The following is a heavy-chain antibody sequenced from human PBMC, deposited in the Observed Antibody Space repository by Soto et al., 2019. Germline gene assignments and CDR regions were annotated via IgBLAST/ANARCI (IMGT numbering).Heavy chain of an antibody. J-gene: IGHJ6*02. Sequence: ASVKVSCKASGYTFTGYYMHWVRQAPGQGLEWMGWINPNSGGTNYAQKFQGWVTMTRDTSISTAYMELSRLRSDDTAVYYCARDPRPYYYDSSGYSNYYYYYGMDVWGQGTTVTVSS. CDR3: ARDPRPYYYDSSGYSNYYYYYGMDV. CDR1: GYTFTGYY. V-gene: IGHV1-2*04. D-gene: IGHD3-22*01. CDR2: INPNSGGT.